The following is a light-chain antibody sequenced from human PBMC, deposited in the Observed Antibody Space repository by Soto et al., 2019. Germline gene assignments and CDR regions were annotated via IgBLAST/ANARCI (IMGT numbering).Light chain of an antibody. V-gene: IGKV3-20*01. Sequence: EIVLTQSPGTLSLSPGERATLSCRASQTVGSSFLAWFQHKPGQAPRLLIYGASTRATGTPDRFSGSGSGTDFTLTISRLEPEAFAVYYCHQYGSSQTFGQGPKVHIK. J-gene: IGKJ1*01. CDR2: GAS. CDR1: QTVGSSF. CDR3: HQYGSSQT.